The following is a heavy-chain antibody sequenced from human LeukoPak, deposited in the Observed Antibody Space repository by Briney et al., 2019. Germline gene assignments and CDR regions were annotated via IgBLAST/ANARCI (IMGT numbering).Heavy chain of an antibody. CDR2: IYYSGST. CDR3: ARLVGAMGQFHMDV. Sequence: SETLSLTCTVSGGSISSSSYYWGWIRQPPRKGLECIGSIYYSGSTYYNPSLKSRVTISVDTSKNQFSLKLSSVTAADTAVYYCARLVGAMGQFHMDVWGKGTTVTVSS. CDR1: GGSISSSSYY. D-gene: IGHD1-26*01. J-gene: IGHJ6*03. V-gene: IGHV4-39*01.